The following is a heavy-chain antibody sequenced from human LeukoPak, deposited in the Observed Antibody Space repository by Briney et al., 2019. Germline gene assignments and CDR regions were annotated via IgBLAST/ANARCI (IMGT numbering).Heavy chain of an antibody. CDR2: ISYDGSNK. CDR1: GFTFSSYA. CDR3: ASLPRGVVAATLFAYDY. V-gene: IGHV3-30-3*01. J-gene: IGHJ4*02. D-gene: IGHD2-15*01. Sequence: PGGSLRLSCAASGFTFSSYAMHWVRQAPGKGLEWVAVISYDGSNKYYADSVKGRFTISRDNSKNTLYLQMNSLRAEDTAVYYCASLPRGVVAATLFAYDYWGQGTLVTVSS.